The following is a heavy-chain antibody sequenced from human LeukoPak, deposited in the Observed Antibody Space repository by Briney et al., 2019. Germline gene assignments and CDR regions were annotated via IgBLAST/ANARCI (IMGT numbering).Heavy chain of an antibody. CDR3: ATHPTVITRFDI. V-gene: IGHV4-39*07. CDR2: IFYSGST. Sequence: SETLSLTCTVSGGTISSSTYYWGWIRQPPGKGLDWTGSIFYSGSTYYNPSLKGRITISVDTSKNQFSLKLSSATAADTAVYYCATHPTVITRFDIWGQGTMVTVSS. J-gene: IGHJ3*02. D-gene: IGHD4-23*01. CDR1: GGTISSSTYY.